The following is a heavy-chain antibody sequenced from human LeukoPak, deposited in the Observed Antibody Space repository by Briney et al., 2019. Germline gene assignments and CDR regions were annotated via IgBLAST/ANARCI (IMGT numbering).Heavy chain of an antibody. V-gene: IGHV4-39*07. D-gene: IGHD5-12*01. J-gene: IGHJ4*02. CDR1: GGSISSSSYY. CDR2: IYYSGST. Sequence: SSETLSLTCAVSGGSISSSSYYWGWIRQPPGKGLEWIGSIYYSGSTYYNPSLKSRVTISVDTSKRQFSLKLRSVTAADTAVYYCARVSGYDWESFYDYWGQGTLVTVSS. CDR3: ARVSGYDWESFYDY.